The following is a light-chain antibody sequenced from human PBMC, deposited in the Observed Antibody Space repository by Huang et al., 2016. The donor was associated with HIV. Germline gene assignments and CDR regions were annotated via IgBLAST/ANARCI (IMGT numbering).Light chain of an antibody. Sequence: DIVMTQSPDSLAVSLGERATINCKSNRIHLYSSNSKNYLAWYKQVPGQPPNLLIYWASTRESGVPDRFSCSGSGTDFTLTITSLQAEDVAIYYCQQYYSLPLTFGGGTKVEIK. J-gene: IGKJ4*01. V-gene: IGKV4-1*01. CDR2: WAS. CDR1: RIHLYSSNSKNY. CDR3: QQYYSLPLT.